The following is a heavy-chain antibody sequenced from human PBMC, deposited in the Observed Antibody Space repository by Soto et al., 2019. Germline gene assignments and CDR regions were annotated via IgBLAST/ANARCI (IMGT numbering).Heavy chain of an antibody. Sequence: GGSLRLSCAASGFTFSSYDMHWVRQATGKGLEWVSAIGTAGDTYYPGSVKGRFTISRENAKNSLYLQMNSLRAEDTAVYYCARGRINYGSGKLKSAFDIWGQGTMVTVSS. CDR1: GFTFSSYD. CDR2: IGTAGDT. V-gene: IGHV3-13*01. D-gene: IGHD3-10*01. J-gene: IGHJ3*02. CDR3: ARGRINYGSGKLKSAFDI.